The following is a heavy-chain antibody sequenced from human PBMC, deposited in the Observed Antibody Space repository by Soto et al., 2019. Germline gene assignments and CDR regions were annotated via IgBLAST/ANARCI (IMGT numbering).Heavy chain of an antibody. CDR3: ATNGYYYGWFDP. CDR2: IFHSGST. D-gene: IGHD3-22*01. Sequence: SETLSLTCTVSCCSVRSGSSYWNWIRQPPGKGLEWIGYIFHSGSTNYNPSLKSRVTISVDTSKNQFSLRLSSVTAADTAVYYCATNGYYYGWFDPWGQGTLVTVSS. J-gene: IGHJ5*02. V-gene: IGHV4-61*01. CDR1: CCSVRSGSSY.